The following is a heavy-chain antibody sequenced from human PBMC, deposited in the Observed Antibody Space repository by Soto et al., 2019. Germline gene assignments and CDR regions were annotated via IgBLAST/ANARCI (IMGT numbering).Heavy chain of an antibody. J-gene: IGHJ6*02. CDR1: GYSFTKCG. Sequence: ASVKVSCKTSGYSFTKCGLHWVRQAPGQRLEWMGWINPGNGDTKYSQKLQGRVTITRDTSATTAYMELSSLRSEDSAVFYCARTDCSSTSCYNYYYYGMDVWGQGTTVTVSS. CDR3: ARTDCSSTSCYNYYYYGMDV. CDR2: INPGNGDT. D-gene: IGHD2-2*01. V-gene: IGHV1-3*01.